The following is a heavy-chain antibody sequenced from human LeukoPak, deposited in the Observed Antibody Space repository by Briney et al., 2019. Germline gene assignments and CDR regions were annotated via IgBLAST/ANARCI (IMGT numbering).Heavy chain of an antibody. Sequence: GGSLRLSLPAADFPFISYARHWFRQAQGKGLEWVEVISYDGSNKYYADSVKGRFTISRDNSKNALYLQMNSLTAEDTAVYYCARPVPAGMWHYYGVHVWGQGTTVTVSS. CDR1: DFPFISYA. V-gene: IGHV3-30*04. CDR3: ARPVPAGMWHYYGVHV. D-gene: IGHD2-2*01. J-gene: IGHJ6*02. CDR2: ISYDGSNK.